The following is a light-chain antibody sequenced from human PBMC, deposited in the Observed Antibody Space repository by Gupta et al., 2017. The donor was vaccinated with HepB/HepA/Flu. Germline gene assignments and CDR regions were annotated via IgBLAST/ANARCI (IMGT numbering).Light chain of an antibody. CDR2: DVT. V-gene: IGLV2-11*01. CDR1: SSDVGGYNY. J-gene: IGLJ3*02. Sequence: QSALTQPRSVSGSPGQSVTISCTGTSSDVGGYNYVSWCQLHPGKVPKLILYDVTRRPSGVPDRFSGSKSGNTASLTISGLQAEDEADYYCASHAGTYSWVFGGGTKLTVL. CDR3: ASHAGTYSWV.